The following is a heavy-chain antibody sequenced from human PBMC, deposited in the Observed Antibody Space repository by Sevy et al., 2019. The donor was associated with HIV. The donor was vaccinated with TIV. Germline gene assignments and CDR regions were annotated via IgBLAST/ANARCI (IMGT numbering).Heavy chain of an antibody. Sequence: ASVKVSCKASGHPFSSYGISWVRQAPGQGLEWMGWISADSGNSNYAQNLQGRVTMTTDTSTSTAYMELRSLRFDDTAVYYCARDLGGYGGNSIDYWGQGTLVTVSS. CDR3: ARDLGGYGGNSIDY. V-gene: IGHV1-18*01. J-gene: IGHJ4*02. CDR1: GHPFSSYG. D-gene: IGHD2-21*02. CDR2: ISADSGNS.